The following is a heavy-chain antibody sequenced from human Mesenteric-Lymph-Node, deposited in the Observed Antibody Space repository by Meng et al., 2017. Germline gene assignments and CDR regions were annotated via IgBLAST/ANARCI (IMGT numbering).Heavy chain of an antibody. Sequence: EVQLVESGGGLVQPGGSLRLSCAASGFTFSSYVMYWVRQAPGKGLEWVSRINNDGRSTVYADSVKGRFTISRENAKNTLYLQMNSLRAEDTAVYYCARNYDGGVDYWGQGTLVTVSS. CDR2: INNDGRST. CDR3: ARNYDGGVDY. V-gene: IGHV3-74*01. J-gene: IGHJ4*02. D-gene: IGHD4-23*01. CDR1: GFTFSSYV.